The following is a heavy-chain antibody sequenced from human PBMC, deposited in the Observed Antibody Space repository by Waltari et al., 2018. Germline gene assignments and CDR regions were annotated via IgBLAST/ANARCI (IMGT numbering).Heavy chain of an antibody. CDR2: IYSGGST. J-gene: IGHJ4*02. D-gene: IGHD5-12*01. V-gene: IGHV3-53*01. Sequence: EVQLVESGGGLIQPGGSLRLSCAASGFTVSSNYMSWVRQAPGKGLEWVSVIYSGGSTSYADSVKGGFTISRDNSNDTLYLQMNSRRAEGTAVYYCASGRRDGYNFYDYWGQGTLVTVSS. CDR1: GFTVSSNY. CDR3: ASGRRDGYNFYDY.